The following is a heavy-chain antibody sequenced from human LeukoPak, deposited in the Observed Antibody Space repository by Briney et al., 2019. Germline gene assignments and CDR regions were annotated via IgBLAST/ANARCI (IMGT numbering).Heavy chain of an antibody. Sequence: SETLSLTCTVSGGSISSHYWSWIRQPPGKGLEWIGYIYYSGSTNYNPSLKSRVTISVDTSKNQFSLKLSSVTAAGTAVYYCARSRFDFWSGYYEYWGQGTLVTVSS. CDR3: ARSRFDFWSGYYEY. CDR1: GGSISSHY. CDR2: IYYSGST. D-gene: IGHD3-3*01. V-gene: IGHV4-59*11. J-gene: IGHJ4*02.